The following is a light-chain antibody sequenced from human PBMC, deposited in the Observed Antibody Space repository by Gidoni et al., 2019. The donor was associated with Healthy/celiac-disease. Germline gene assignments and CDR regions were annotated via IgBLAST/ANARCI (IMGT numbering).Light chain of an antibody. Sequence: DIQTTQSPSSLSASVGDRATSTCRASQSSSSYSNWYQQKPGKAPKLLIYAASGLQSGDPSRFRSSRSRTDFTHTISSMRTEDFANYDSQQSYSAPITFGGXTKVEIK. CDR1: QSSSSY. CDR3: QQSYSAPIT. CDR2: AAS. J-gene: IGKJ4*01. V-gene: IGKV1-39*01.